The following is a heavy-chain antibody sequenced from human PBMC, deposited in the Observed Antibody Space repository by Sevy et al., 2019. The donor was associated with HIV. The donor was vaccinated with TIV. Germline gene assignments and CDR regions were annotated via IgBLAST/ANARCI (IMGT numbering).Heavy chain of an antibody. CDR2: ISPYNGDT. CDR3: ARDSCSGASCYQSGVY. CDR1: GYTFTNYR. Sequence: ASVKVSCKAYGYTFTNYRINWVRQAPGQGLEWMGWISPYNGDTNYAQKFQGRVSMTTDTSTTTGYMELRSLRSDDTALYYCARDSCSGASCYQSGVYWGQGTLVTVSS. V-gene: IGHV1-18*01. D-gene: IGHD2-15*01. J-gene: IGHJ4*02.